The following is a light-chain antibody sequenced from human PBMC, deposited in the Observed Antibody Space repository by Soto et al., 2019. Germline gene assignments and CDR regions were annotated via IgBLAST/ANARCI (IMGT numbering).Light chain of an antibody. CDR3: TSYTSSSTYV. Sequence: QSALTQPASVSGSPGQSITISCTGTSSDVGGHNSVSWYQQHPGKAPKLVIYNVSNRPSGVSNRFSGSKSGNTASLTISGLLVEDEADYYCTSYTSSSTYVFGAGTKLTVL. CDR1: SSDVGGHNS. V-gene: IGLV2-14*01. CDR2: NVS. J-gene: IGLJ1*01.